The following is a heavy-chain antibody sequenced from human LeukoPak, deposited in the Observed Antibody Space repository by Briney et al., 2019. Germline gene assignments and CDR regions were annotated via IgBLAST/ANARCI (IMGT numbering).Heavy chain of an antibody. D-gene: IGHD4/OR15-4a*01. J-gene: IGHJ4*02. CDR1: GFDFNIYE. Sequence: GGSLRLSCAASGFDFNIYEMFWVRQAPGKEPEWISYISSSGSLVYYADSVEGRFTVSRDNAQKSLFLQMNGLRVEDTAMYYCARDSLHNYGGTGYGYYFDYWGQGTPVTVSS. CDR3: ARDSLHNYGGTGYGYYFDY. CDR2: ISSSGSLV. V-gene: IGHV3-48*03.